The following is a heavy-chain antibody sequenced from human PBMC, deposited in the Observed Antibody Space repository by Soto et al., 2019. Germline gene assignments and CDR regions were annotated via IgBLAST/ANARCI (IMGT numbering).Heavy chain of an antibody. Sequence: ASVKVSCKASGYTFTSYGISWVRQAPGQGLEWMGWISAYNGNTNYAQKLQGRVTMTTDTSTSTAYMELRSLRSDDTAVYYCARDFSGLLWFGESFGNNFDYWGQGTLVTVSS. CDR2: ISAYNGNT. CDR1: GYTFTSYG. CDR3: ARDFSGLLWFGESFGNNFDY. J-gene: IGHJ4*02. D-gene: IGHD3-10*01. V-gene: IGHV1-18*01.